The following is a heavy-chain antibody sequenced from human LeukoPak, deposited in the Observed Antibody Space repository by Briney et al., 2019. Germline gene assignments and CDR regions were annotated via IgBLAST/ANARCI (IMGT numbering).Heavy chain of an antibody. D-gene: IGHD3-22*01. CDR1: GYTFTSYY. V-gene: IGHV1-46*01. J-gene: IGHJ4*02. CDR3: ARGGTYYYDSSGYYTPAY. CDR2: INPSGGST. Sequence: GASVKVSCKASGYTFTSYYMHWVRQAPGQGLEWMGIINPSGGSTSYAQKFQGRVTMTRDMSTSTVYMELSSLRSEDTAVYYCARGGTYYYDSSGYYTPAYWGQGTLVTVSS.